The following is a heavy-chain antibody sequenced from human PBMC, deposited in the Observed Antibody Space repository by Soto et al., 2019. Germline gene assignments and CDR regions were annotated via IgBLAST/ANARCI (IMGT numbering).Heavy chain of an antibody. J-gene: IGHJ6*02. CDR2: IIPIFGTA. V-gene: IGHV1-69*13. D-gene: IGHD1-26*01. CDR3: ARFRGRYYYYGMDV. CDR1: GGTFSSYA. Sequence: SVKVSCKASGGTFSSYAISWVRQAPGQGLEWMGGIIPIFGTANYAQKFQGRVTITADESTSTAYMELSSLRSEDAAVYYCARFRGRYYYYGMDVWGQGTTVTVSS.